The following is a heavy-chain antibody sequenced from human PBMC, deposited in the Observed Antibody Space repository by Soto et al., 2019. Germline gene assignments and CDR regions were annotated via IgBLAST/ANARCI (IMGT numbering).Heavy chain of an antibody. CDR3: AKDKDGDFEKYYFDY. Sequence: PGGSLRLSCAASGFTFSSYAMSWVRQAPGKGLEWVSAISGSGGSTYYADSVKGRFTISRDNSKNTLYLQMNSLRAEDTAVYYCAKDKDGDFEKYYFDYWGQGTLVTVSS. CDR1: GFTFSSYA. CDR2: ISGSGGST. J-gene: IGHJ4*02. V-gene: IGHV3-23*01. D-gene: IGHD4-17*01.